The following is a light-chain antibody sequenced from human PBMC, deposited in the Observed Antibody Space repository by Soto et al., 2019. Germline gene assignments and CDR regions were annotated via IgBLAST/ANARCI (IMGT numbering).Light chain of an antibody. CDR3: QQRSNGPPT. CDR2: DAS. CDR1: QSVSTY. J-gene: IGKJ1*01. Sequence: VLTQSPGTLSLSPGERATLSCRASQSVSTYLGWYQQKPGQAPRLLIYDASNRATGIPARFSGSGSGTDFTLTISSLEPEDFAVYYCQQRSNGPPTFGQGTKVDIK. V-gene: IGKV3-11*01.